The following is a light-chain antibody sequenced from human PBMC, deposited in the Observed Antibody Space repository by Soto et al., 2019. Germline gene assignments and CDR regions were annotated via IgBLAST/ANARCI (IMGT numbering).Light chain of an antibody. J-gene: IGKJ1*01. Sequence: EVVLTQSPGTLSLSPGERATLSCRASQSVSSNYLAWYQQKPGQAPRLLIYGASRRATGIPDRFSGSGSGTDFTLTISRLEPEDFAVYYCQQYVTSSWTFGQGTKVEIK. CDR3: QQYVTSSWT. CDR1: QSVSSNY. V-gene: IGKV3-20*01. CDR2: GAS.